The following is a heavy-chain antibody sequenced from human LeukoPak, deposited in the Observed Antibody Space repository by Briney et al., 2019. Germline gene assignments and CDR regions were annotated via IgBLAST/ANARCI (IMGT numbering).Heavy chain of an antibody. CDR2: ISSGGSTI. Sequence: PGGPLRLSCAASGFTFSDYYMSWIRQAPGKGLEWVSYISSGGSTIYYADSVKGRFTISRDNAKNSLYLQMSSLRAEDTAVYYCARDVGYYESSGYYYVLNYWGQGTLVTVSS. J-gene: IGHJ4*02. CDR3: ARDVGYYESSGYYYVLNY. D-gene: IGHD3-22*01. CDR1: GFTFSDYY. V-gene: IGHV3-11*01.